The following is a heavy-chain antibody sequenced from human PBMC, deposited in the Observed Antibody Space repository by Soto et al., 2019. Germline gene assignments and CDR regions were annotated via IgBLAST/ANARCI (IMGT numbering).Heavy chain of an antibody. J-gene: IGHJ3*02. CDR2: ISGSGGST. D-gene: IGHD3-22*01. V-gene: IGHV3-23*01. CDR1: GLTFSSYA. CDR3: AKDKPYYYDSSGYANAFDI. Sequence: PGGSLRLSCAASGLTFSSYAMSWVRQAPGKGLEWVSAISGSGGSTYYADSVKGRFTISRDNSKNTLYLQMNSLRAEDTAVYYCAKDKPYYYDSSGYANAFDIWGQGTMVTVSS.